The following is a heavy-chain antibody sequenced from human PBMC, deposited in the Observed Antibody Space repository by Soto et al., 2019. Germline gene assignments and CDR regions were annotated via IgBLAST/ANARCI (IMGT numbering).Heavy chain of an antibody. D-gene: IGHD3-9*01. V-gene: IGHV1-2*02. CDR1: GYTFTGYY. Sequence: GASVKVSCKAAGYTFTGYYMHCVRQAPGQGLEWMGWINPNSGGTNYAQKFQGRVTMTRDTSISTAYMELSRLRSDDTAVYYCARDPLYYDILTGYLHYYYGMDVWGQGTTVTVSS. CDR3: ARDPLYYDILTGYLHYYYGMDV. CDR2: INPNSGGT. J-gene: IGHJ6*02.